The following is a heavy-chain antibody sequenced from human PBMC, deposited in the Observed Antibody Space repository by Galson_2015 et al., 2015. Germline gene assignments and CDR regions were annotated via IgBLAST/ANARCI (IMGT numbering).Heavy chain of an antibody. CDR1: GGSINSRNYY. D-gene: IGHD6-13*01. CDR2: IYYRGRS. J-gene: IGHJ4*02. CDR3: ASLMAAAGSHYFDY. Sequence: ETLSLTCSVSGGSINSRNYYWGWIRQPPGEGLEWTGSIYYRGRSYYNPSLKSRVTISVDTSKNQFSLKLSSVTAADTGVYYCASLMAAAGSHYFDYWGQGTLVTVSS. V-gene: IGHV4-39*01.